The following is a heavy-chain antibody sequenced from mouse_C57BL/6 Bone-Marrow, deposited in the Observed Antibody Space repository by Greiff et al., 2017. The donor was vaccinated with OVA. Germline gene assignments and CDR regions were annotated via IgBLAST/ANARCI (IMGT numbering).Heavy chain of an antibody. CDR1: GYTFTSYW. Sequence: QVQLQQPGAELVMPGASVKLSCKASGYTFTSYWMHWVKQRPGQGLEWIGEIDPSDSYTNYNQKFKGKSTLTVDKSSSTAYMQISSLTSEDSAVYYCARERVLGTTKKGYYAMDYWGQGTSVTVSS. J-gene: IGHJ4*01. CDR3: ARERVLGTTKKGYYAMDY. CDR2: IDPSDSYT. D-gene: IGHD1-1*01. V-gene: IGHV1-69*01.